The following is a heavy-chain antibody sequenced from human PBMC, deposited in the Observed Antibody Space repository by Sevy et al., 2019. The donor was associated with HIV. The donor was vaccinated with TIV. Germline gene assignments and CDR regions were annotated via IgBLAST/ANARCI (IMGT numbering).Heavy chain of an antibody. J-gene: IGHJ4*02. CDR1: GGSVSSGSYY. CDR3: ATGIAAAGTSFDY. D-gene: IGHD6-13*01. Sequence: SETLSLTCTVSGGSVSSGSYYWSWIRQPPGKGLEGIGYIYYSGSTNYNPSLKSRVTISVDTSKNQFSLKLSSVTAADTAVYYCATGIAAAGTSFDYWGQGTLVTVSS. CDR2: IYYSGST. V-gene: IGHV4-61*01.